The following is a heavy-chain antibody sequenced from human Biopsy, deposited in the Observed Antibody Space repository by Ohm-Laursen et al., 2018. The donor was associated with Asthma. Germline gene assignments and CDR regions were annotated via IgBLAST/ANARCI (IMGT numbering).Heavy chain of an antibody. J-gene: IGHJ3*01. CDR2: VNTGNGDT. V-gene: IGHV1-3*04. CDR3: ARTYYDFLTGQVKDVFGV. Sequence: ASVTVSCKASGYNFISFAIHWVRQAPGQRLEWMGWVNTGNGDTKYSQKFQGRVTITRDTSASTAYMKLRSLRSEDTATYYCARTYYDFLTGQVKDVFGVWGQGTMVTVSS. CDR1: GYNFISFA. D-gene: IGHD3-9*01.